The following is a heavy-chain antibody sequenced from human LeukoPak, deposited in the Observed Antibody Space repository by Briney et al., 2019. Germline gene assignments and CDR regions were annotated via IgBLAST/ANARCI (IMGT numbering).Heavy chain of an antibody. CDR3: ARSGDILTGYSPAYDY. CDR1: GGTFSSYA. CDR2: IIPILGIA. Sequence: SVKVSCKASGGTFSSYAISWVRQAPGQGLEWMGRIIPILGIANYAQKFQGRVTITADKSTSTAYMELSSLRSEDTAVYYCARSGDILTGYSPAYDYWGQGTLVTVSS. D-gene: IGHD3-9*01. J-gene: IGHJ4*02. V-gene: IGHV1-69*04.